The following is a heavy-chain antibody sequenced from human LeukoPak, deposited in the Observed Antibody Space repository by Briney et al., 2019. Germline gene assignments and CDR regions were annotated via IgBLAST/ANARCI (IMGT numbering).Heavy chain of an antibody. J-gene: IGHJ4*02. V-gene: IGHV3-23*01. CDR3: ARWLYSSGWAIDY. D-gene: IGHD6-19*01. CDR1: GFPLSRSA. CDR2: ISGSGSGGST. Sequence: GGSLRLSCAASGFPLSRSAMSWVRQAPGKGLEWVSSISGSGSGGSTYYADSVKGRFTISRDNSKNTLYLQMNSLRAEDTAVYYCARWLYSSGWAIDYWGQGTLVTVSS.